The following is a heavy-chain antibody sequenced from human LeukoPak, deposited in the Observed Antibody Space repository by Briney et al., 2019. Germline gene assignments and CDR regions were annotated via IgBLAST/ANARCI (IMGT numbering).Heavy chain of an antibody. Sequence: PGGSLRLSCAASGLTFSSYWMHWVRQAPGKGLEWVANINQDGSQKYYVDSVKGRFTISRDNAKNSLYLQMNSLRGEDTAVYYCARALAAAGSYWGQGTLVTVSS. D-gene: IGHD6-25*01. CDR2: INQDGSQK. CDR3: ARALAAAGSY. V-gene: IGHV3-7*01. CDR1: GLTFSSYW. J-gene: IGHJ4*02.